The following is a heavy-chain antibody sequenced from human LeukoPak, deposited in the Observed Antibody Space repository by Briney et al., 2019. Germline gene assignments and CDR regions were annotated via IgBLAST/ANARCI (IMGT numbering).Heavy chain of an antibody. CDR2: INSDGINT. CDR3: ATIEAVRFHY. CDR1: GFTFSNYW. D-gene: IGHD4-17*01. J-gene: IGHJ4*02. V-gene: IGHV3-74*01. Sequence: GGSLRLSCAASGFTFSNYWMHWVRQAPGKGLVWVSRINSDGINTSYADSVKGRFTISRDNTKNSLYLQMNSLRAEDTAVYYCATIEAVRFHYWGQGTLVTVSS.